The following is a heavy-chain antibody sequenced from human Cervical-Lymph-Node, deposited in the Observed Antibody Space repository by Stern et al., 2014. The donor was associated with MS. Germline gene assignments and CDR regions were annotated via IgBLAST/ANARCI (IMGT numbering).Heavy chain of an antibody. CDR1: GFSFSNYW. J-gene: IGHJ6*02. D-gene: IGHD5-18*01. Sequence: VQLLESGGGLVQPGGSLRLSCVASGFSFSNYWMHWVRQTPGKGLMWVSRINSDATTTTYADSVKGRFTISRDDAKNTVYLQMNSLRAEDTAVYYCARSPWSGYIQDVWGQGTTVTVSS. V-gene: IGHV3-74*02. CDR2: INSDATTT. CDR3: ARSPWSGYIQDV.